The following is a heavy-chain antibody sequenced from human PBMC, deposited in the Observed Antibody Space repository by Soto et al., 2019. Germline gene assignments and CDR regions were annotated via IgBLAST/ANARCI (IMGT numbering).Heavy chain of an antibody. V-gene: IGHV3-74*01. CDR2: IDYDGKST. Sequence: EVQVVESGGGLVQPGGSLRLSCAVSGFTFSNYYMHWVRQAPGKGLVWVSRIDYDGKSTVYADSVKGRFTISRDNAKNTVDLQMNSLRVEDTAVYYCARGGYASGLDSWGQGTLVTVSS. CDR1: GFTFSNYY. CDR3: ARGGYASGLDS. J-gene: IGHJ5*01. D-gene: IGHD2-2*01.